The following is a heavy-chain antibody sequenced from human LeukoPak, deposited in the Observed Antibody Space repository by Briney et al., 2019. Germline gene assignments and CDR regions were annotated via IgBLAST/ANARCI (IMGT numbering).Heavy chain of an antibody. J-gene: IGHJ5*02. CDR1: GFTFSSYA. V-gene: IGHV3-23*01. CDR3: AKEYSSSSVGWFDP. D-gene: IGHD6-13*01. CDR2: ISGSGGST. Sequence: PGRSLRLSCAASGFTFSSYAMSWVRQAPGKGLEWVSAISGSGGSTYYADSVKGRLTISRDNSKNTLYLQMNSLRAEDTAVYYCAKEYSSSSVGWFDPWGQGTLVTVSS.